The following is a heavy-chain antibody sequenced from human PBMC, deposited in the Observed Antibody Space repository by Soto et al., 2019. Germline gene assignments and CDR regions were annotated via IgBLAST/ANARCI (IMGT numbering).Heavy chain of an antibody. V-gene: IGHV3-7*01. CDR1: GFTFRIYW. D-gene: IGHD4-4*01. Sequence: PGGSLRLSCAASGFTFRIYWMSWVRQAPGKGLQWVANIKQDGSEKYYVDSVKGRFTISRDNAENSLFLQMNSLRAEDTAVYYCVRVGDDYNNYPDGWFDSWGQGTLVTVSS. CDR2: IKQDGSEK. CDR3: VRVGDDYNNYPDGWFDS. J-gene: IGHJ5*01.